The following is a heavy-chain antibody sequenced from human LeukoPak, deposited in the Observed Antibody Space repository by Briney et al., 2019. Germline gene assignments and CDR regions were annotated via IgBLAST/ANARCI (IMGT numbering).Heavy chain of an antibody. CDR1: GGSFSGYY. CDR3: AKSGYNRFDY. J-gene: IGHJ4*02. CDR2: ISGSGSGGST. D-gene: IGHD5-24*01. V-gene: IGHV3-23*01. Sequence: ETLSLTCAVYGGSFSGYYWSWVRQAPGKGLEWVSSISGSGSGGSTYYADSVKGRFTISRDNSKNTLYLQMNSLRAEDTAVYYCAKSGYNRFDYWGQGTLVTVSS.